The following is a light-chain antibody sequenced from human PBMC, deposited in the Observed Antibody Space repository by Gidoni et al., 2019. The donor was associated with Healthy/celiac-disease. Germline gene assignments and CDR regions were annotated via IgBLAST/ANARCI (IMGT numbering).Light chain of an antibody. V-gene: IGKV4-1*01. Sequence: DIVMTQSPDSLAVSLGERATINCKSSQSVLYSSNNKNYLAWYQQKPGQPPKLLIYWASTRESGVPERFSGSGSGTDFTRTISSLQAEDVAVYYCQQYYSTPPITFGPGTKVDIK. CDR3: QQYYSTPPIT. CDR1: QSVLYSSNNKNY. J-gene: IGKJ3*01. CDR2: WAS.